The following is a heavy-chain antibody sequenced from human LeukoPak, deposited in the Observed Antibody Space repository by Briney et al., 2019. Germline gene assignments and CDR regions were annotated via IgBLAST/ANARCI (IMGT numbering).Heavy chain of an antibody. CDR3: ARDSGTTGEVKFDH. J-gene: IGHJ5*02. CDR1: GDSISRYY. V-gene: IGHV4-4*07. CDR2: IYNGGII. D-gene: IGHD3-10*01. Sequence: SETLSLTCTVSGDSISRYYWSWIRQPAGKGLEWIGRIYNGGIITYNPSLKSRVTMSIDTSNNQFSLRLRFVTAADTAVYYCARDSGTTGEVKFDHWGQGTLVTVSS.